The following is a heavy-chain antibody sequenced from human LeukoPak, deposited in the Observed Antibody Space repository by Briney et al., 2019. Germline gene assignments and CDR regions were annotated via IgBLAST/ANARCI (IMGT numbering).Heavy chain of an antibody. D-gene: IGHD6-6*01. CDR2: IYSSGST. CDR3: ARHSSSSYYYGMDV. CDR1: GGSISSYY. Sequence: KPSETLSLTCTVSGGSISSYYWSWIRQPPGKGLEWIGYIYSSGSTNYNPSLKSRVTISVDTCKNQFSLKLSSVTAADTAVYYCARHSSSSYYYGMDVWGQGTTVTVSS. V-gene: IGHV4-59*01. J-gene: IGHJ6*02.